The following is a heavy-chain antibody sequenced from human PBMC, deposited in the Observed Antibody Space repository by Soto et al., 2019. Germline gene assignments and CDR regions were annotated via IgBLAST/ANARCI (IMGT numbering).Heavy chain of an antibody. Sequence: SETLSLTCTVSGGSISRYYWSWIRQPPGKGLEWIGYMYNTGSTVYNPSFKSRVTISVDTSKNQFSLKLSSVTAADTAVYYCARAYYDRSGYAVDPWGQGTLVTVSS. CDR2: MYNTGST. CDR1: GGSISRYY. J-gene: IGHJ5*02. D-gene: IGHD3-22*01. CDR3: ARAYYDRSGYAVDP. V-gene: IGHV4-59*08.